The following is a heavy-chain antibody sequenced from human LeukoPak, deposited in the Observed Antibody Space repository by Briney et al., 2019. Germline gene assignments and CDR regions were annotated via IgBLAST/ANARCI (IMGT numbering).Heavy chain of an antibody. D-gene: IGHD6-6*01. CDR1: GFTVSSNY. Sequence: PGGSLRLSCAASGFTVSSNYMSWVRQAPGKGLEWVSVIYTGVSTYYAVSVKGRFAISRDNSKNTLYLQMNSLRAEDTAVYYCARVRPHPIIDVWGKGTTVTVSS. CDR3: ARVRPHPIIDV. J-gene: IGHJ6*03. V-gene: IGHV3-53*01. CDR2: IYTGVST.